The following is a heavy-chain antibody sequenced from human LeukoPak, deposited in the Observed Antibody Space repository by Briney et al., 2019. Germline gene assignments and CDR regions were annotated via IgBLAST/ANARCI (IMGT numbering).Heavy chain of an antibody. CDR3: ARIHSSNYRYFDY. CDR1: GGSISSGDYY. J-gene: IGHJ4*02. D-gene: IGHD2-2*01. CDR2: IYYSGST. V-gene: IGHV4-30-4*01. Sequence: SQTLSLTCTVSGGSISSGDYYWSWIRQPPGKGLEWIGYIYYSGSTYYNPSLKSRVTISVDTSKNQFSLKLSSVTAADTAVYYCARIHSSNYRYFDYWGQGTLVTVSS.